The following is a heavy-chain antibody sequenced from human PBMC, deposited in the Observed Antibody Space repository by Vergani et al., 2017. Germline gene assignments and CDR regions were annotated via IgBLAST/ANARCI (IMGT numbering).Heavy chain of an antibody. CDR3: ASLGYCSCTSCFGDY. CDR2: IWYDGSNK. D-gene: IGHD2-2*01. Sequence: QVQLVESGGGVVQPGRSLRLSCAASGFTFSSYGMHWVRQAPGKGLEWVAVIWYDGSNKYYADSVKGRFTISRDNSKNTLYLQMNSLRAEDTAVYYCASLGYCSCTSCFGDYWGQGTLVTVSS. V-gene: IGHV3-33*01. J-gene: IGHJ4*02. CDR1: GFTFSSYG.